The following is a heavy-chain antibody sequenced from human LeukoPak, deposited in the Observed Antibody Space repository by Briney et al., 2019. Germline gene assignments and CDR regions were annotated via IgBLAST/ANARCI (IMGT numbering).Heavy chain of an antibody. Sequence: SETLSPTCTISGASLTTGGYYWTWIRQPPGGGLEWIGYMYYTASVDYNASLKSRLTISLDTSKNRFSLKLNSVTAADTAVYYCARDHSYYFGSQTSTLDVWGQGTAVTVSS. CDR1: GASLTTGGYY. D-gene: IGHD3-10*01. J-gene: IGHJ6*02. CDR2: MYYTASV. V-gene: IGHV4-31*03. CDR3: ARDHSYYFGSQTSTLDV.